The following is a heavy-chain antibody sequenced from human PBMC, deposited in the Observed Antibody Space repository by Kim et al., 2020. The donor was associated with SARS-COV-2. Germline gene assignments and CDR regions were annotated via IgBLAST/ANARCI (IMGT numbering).Heavy chain of an antibody. CDR3: ARELYCSLYYFDY. D-gene: IGHD6-6*01. CDR2: ISNDGSNK. CDR1: GFTFSSYA. J-gene: IGHJ4*02. Sequence: GGSLRLSCAASGFTFSSYAMHWVRQAPGKGLEWVAFISNDGSNKYYADSVKGRFTISRDNAKNTLYLQMNSLRAEDTAVYYCARELYCSLYYFDYWGQGTLVTVSS. V-gene: IGHV3-30-3*01.